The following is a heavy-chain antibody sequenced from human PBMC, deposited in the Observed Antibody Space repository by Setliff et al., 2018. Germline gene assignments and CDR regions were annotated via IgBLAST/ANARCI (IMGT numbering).Heavy chain of an antibody. J-gene: IGHJ3*02. CDR3: ARKGISALSGAFDM. CDR2: IYTSGST. CDR1: GGSISNYY. V-gene: IGHV4-4*07. Sequence: SETLSLTCTVSGGSISNYYWSWIRQPAGKGLEWIGRIYTSGSTNYNPSLKSRVTMSVDTSKNQFSLKLSSVTAADTAVYYCARKGISALSGAFDMWGQGTMVSVSS. D-gene: IGHD1-26*01.